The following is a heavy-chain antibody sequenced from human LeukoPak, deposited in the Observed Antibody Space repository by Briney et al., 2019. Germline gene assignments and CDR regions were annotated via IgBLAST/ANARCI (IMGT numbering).Heavy chain of an antibody. J-gene: IGHJ4*02. Sequence: GGSLRLSCAPSGFTFSDYYMSWIRQAPGKGLEWVSYISSSSSYTNYADPVKGRSTISRDNSKNTLYLQMNSLRDEDTAVYYCARDRGDFDYWGQGTLVTVSS. CDR3: ARDRGDFDY. CDR1: GFTFSDYY. CDR2: ISSSSSYT. V-gene: IGHV3-11*06. D-gene: IGHD3-10*01.